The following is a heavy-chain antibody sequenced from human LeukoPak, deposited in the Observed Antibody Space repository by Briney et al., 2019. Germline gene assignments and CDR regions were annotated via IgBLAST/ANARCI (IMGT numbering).Heavy chain of an antibody. CDR2: IYYSGST. CDR3: ARGRPPFWSGYPKGFDY. D-gene: IGHD3-3*01. J-gene: IGHJ4*02. CDR1: GGSISSGDYY. Sequence: SETLSLTCTISGGSISSGDYYWSWIRQPPGKGLEWIGYIYYSGSTYYNPSLKSRVTISVDTSKNQFSLKLSSVTAADTAVYYCARGRPPFWSGYPKGFDYWGQGTLVTVSS. V-gene: IGHV4-30-4*08.